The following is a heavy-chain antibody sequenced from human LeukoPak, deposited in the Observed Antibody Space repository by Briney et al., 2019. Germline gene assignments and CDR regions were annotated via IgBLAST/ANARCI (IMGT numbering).Heavy chain of an antibody. CDR2: ISSDSGTI. CDR3: ARAAQPGFDP. D-gene: IGHD1-14*01. Sequence: GGSLRLSCGASGLTFSTYSLNWVRQAPGKGLEWVSYISSDSGTIYYADSVKGRFTISRDNAKKSLYLQMNSLRAEDTAVYYCARAAQPGFDPWGQGTLVTVSS. V-gene: IGHV3-48*01. J-gene: IGHJ5*02. CDR1: GLTFSTYS.